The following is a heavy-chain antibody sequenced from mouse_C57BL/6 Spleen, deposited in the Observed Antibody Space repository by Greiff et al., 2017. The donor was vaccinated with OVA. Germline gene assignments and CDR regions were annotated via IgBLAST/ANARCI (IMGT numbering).Heavy chain of an antibody. V-gene: IGHV1-22*01. J-gene: IGHJ4*01. CDR3: AREEAYYGSSSYAMDY. CDR2: INPNNGGT. D-gene: IGHD1-1*01. Sequence: EVQLQQSGPELVKPGASVKMSCKASGYTFTDYNMHWVKQSHGKSLEWIGYINPNNGGTSYNQKFKGKATLTVNKSSSTAYMELRSLTSEDSAVYYCAREEAYYGSSSYAMDYWGQGTSVTVSS. CDR1: GYTFTDYN.